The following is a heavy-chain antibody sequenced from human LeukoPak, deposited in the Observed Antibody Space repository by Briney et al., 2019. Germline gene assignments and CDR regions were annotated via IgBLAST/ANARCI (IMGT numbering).Heavy chain of an antibody. J-gene: IGHJ5*02. CDR2: IWYDGSNK. Sequence: PGGSLRLSCAAPGITFSSFGMHWLRQAPGQGLEWVAFIWYDGSNKYYADSVKGRFTISRDNSKNTLYLQMNSLRAEDTAVYYCARDGTLTAGPFDPWGRGTLVTVSS. V-gene: IGHV3-33*01. D-gene: IGHD1-1*01. CDR3: ARDGTLTAGPFDP. CDR1: GITFSSFG.